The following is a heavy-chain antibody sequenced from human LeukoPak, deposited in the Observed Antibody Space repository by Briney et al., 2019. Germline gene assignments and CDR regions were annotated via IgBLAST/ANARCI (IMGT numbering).Heavy chain of an antibody. D-gene: IGHD6-19*01. CDR2: IYYSGST. V-gene: IGHV4-39*01. J-gene: IGHJ6*03. CDR1: GGSISSSYYY. CDR3: ARNIAVAGRGDYMDV. Sequence: SETLSLTCTVSGGSISSSYYYWVWIRQPPGKGLEWIGSIYYSGSTYYNPSLKSRVTISVDTSKNHFSLKLSSVTAADTAVYYCARNIAVAGRGDYMDVWGKGTTVTISS.